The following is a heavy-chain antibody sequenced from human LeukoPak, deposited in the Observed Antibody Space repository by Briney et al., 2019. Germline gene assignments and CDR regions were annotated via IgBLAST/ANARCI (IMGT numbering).Heavy chain of an antibody. CDR2: INHSGST. CDR1: GGSFSGYY. D-gene: IGHD3-3*01. V-gene: IGHV4-34*01. Sequence: SETLSLTCAVYGGSFSGYYWSWIRQPPGKGLEWIGEINHSGSTNYNPSLKSRVTISVDTSKNQFSRKLSSVTAADTAVYYCARGRIEWLPQFYYFDYWGQGTLVTVSS. CDR3: ARGRIEWLPQFYYFDY. J-gene: IGHJ4*02.